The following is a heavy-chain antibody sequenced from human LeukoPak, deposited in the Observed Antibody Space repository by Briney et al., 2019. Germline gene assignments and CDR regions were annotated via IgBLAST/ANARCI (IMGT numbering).Heavy chain of an antibody. CDR1: DYSENFYG. V-gene: IGHV1-18*01. CDR3: AGSLGYCTSNVCYLKY. J-gene: IGHJ4*02. D-gene: IGHD2-8*01. CDR2: ISAQHGQT. Sequence: ASVKVSCKNSDYSENFYGITWVRQVAGQGLEWMGWISAQHGQTEYAPNSQDRVTMTTDTYTNTAYMELRSLRSDDTAVYYCAGSLGYCTSNVCYLKYWGQGTLVTVSS.